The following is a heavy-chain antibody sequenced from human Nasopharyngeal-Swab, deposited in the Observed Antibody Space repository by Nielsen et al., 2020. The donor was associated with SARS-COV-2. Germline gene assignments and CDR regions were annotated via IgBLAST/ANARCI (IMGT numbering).Heavy chain of an antibody. CDR3: ASFLRGQWLADNYYYYGMDV. CDR1: GFTFSSYS. V-gene: IGHV3-21*01. CDR2: ISISSSYI. J-gene: IGHJ6*02. Sequence: GVLKISCAASGFTFSSYSLNWVRQAPGKGLEWVSSISISSSYIYYADSVKGRFTISRDNAKNSLYLQMNSLRAEDTAVYYCASFLRGQWLADNYYYYGMDVWGQGTTVTVSS. D-gene: IGHD6-19*01.